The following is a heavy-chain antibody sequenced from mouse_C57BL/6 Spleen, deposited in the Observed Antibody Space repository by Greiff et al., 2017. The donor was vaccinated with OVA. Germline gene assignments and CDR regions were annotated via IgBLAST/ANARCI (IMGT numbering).Heavy chain of an antibody. Sequence: QVQLQQSGAELVKPGASVKISCKASGYAFSSYWMNWVKQWPGKGLEWIGQIYPGDGDTNYYGKFKGKATLTADKSSSTDYMQLSSLTSEDSAVYVWARSGQLRPFDYWGQGTTLTVSS. D-gene: IGHD3-2*02. CDR1: GYAFSSYW. J-gene: IGHJ2*01. V-gene: IGHV1-80*01. CDR3: ARSGQLRPFDY. CDR2: IYPGDGDT.